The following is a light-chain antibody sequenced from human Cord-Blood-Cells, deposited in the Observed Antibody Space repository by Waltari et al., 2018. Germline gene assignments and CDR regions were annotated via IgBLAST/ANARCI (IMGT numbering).Light chain of an antibody. J-gene: IGLJ1*01. CDR1: ISDVCCYNY. CDR2: DVS. V-gene: IGLV2-11*01. CDR3: CSYAGSYTYV. Sequence: QSSLTQPRSVSGSPGQSVPISCTGTISDVCCYNYVSWYQQHPGKAPKLMIYDVSKRPSGVPDRFSGSKSGNTASLTISGLQAEDEADYYCCSYAGSYTYVFGTGTKVTVL.